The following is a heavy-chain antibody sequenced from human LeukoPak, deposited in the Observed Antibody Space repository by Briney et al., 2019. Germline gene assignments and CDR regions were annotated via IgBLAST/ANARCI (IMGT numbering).Heavy chain of an antibody. V-gene: IGHV3-11*06. CDR1: GFTFSDYY. CDR3: ARASTTVTPYYCYGMDV. J-gene: IGHJ6*04. D-gene: IGHD4-17*01. CDR2: ISSSSSYT. Sequence: GGSLRLSCAASGFTFSDYYMSWLRQAPGKGLEWVSYISSSSSYTNYADSVKGRFTISRDNAKNSLYLQMNSLRAEDTAVCYCARASTTVTPYYCYGMDVWGKGTTVTVSS.